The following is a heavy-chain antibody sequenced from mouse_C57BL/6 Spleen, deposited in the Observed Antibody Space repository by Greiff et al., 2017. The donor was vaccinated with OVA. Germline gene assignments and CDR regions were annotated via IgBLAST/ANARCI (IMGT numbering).Heavy chain of an antibody. J-gene: IGHJ1*03. Sequence: VQLKQSGPELVKPGASVKIPCKASGYTFTDYNMDWVKQSHGKSLEWIGDINPNNGGTIYNQKFKGKATLTVDKSSSTAYMELRSLTSEDTAVYYCARRDWDGDFDVWGTGTTVTVSS. CDR2: INPNNGGT. V-gene: IGHV1-18*01. CDR3: ARRDWDGDFDV. D-gene: IGHD4-1*01. CDR1: GYTFTDYN.